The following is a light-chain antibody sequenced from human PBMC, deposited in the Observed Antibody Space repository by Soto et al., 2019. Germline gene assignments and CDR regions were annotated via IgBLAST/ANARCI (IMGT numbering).Light chain of an antibody. J-gene: IGKJ1*01. V-gene: IGKV1-5*01. Sequence: NRVPITGRASQSITTWLAWYQQKPGTAAKVLIYDASTLGSGVPSRFSGRGSGTEVTLTISSLQPEAFATYPCKQYHSFPWTFGKGSKVDIK. CDR1: QSITTW. CDR3: KQYHSFPWT. CDR2: DAS.